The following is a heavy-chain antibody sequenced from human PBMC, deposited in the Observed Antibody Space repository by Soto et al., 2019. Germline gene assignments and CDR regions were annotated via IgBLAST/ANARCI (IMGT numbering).Heavy chain of an antibody. J-gene: IGHJ5*02. V-gene: IGHV4-59*01. CDR2: VHYSGST. CDR1: GGSISSYY. CDR3: ARDRWFDP. Sequence: SETLSLTCTVSGGSISSYYWSWIRQPPGKGLEWIGYVHYSGSTNYNPSLKSRVSISVDTSKNHFSLNLSSVTAADTAVYYCARDRWFDPWGQGTLVTVSS.